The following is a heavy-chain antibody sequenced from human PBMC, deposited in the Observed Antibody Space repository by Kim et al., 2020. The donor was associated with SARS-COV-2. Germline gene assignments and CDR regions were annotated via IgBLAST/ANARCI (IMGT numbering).Heavy chain of an antibody. D-gene: IGHD3-3*01. CDR2: INPSGGST. V-gene: IGHV1-46*01. CDR3: ARALYTSGFLEWDDA. J-gene: IGHJ5*02. CDR1: GYTFTSYY. Sequence: ASVKVSCKASGYTFTSYYMHWVRQAPGQGLEWMGIINPSGGSTSYAQKFQGRVTMTRDTSTSTVYMELSSLRSEYTAVYYCARALYTSGFLEWDDAWGQGTLVTVSS.